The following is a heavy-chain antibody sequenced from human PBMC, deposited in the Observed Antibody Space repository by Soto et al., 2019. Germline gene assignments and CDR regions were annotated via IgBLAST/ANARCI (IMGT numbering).Heavy chain of an antibody. D-gene: IGHD3-22*01. CDR2: ISAYNGNT. Sequence: ASVKVSCKASGYTFTSYGISWVRQAPGQGLEWMGWISAYNGNTNYAQKLQGRVTMTTDTSTSTAYMELRSLRSDDTAVYYCARDPGYYDSSGYYLTVVSTPRFDYWGQGTLVTVSS. CDR1: GYTFTSYG. J-gene: IGHJ4*02. V-gene: IGHV1-18*01. CDR3: ARDPGYYDSSGYYLTVVSTPRFDY.